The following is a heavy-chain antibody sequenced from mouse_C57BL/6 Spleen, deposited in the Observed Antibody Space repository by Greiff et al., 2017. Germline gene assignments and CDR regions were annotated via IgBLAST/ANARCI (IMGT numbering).Heavy chain of an antibody. Sequence: QVQLQQPGTELVKPGASVKLSCKASGYTFTSYWMHWVKQRPGQGLEWIGNINPSNGGTNYNEKFKSKATLTADKSSSTAYMQLSSLTSEDSAVYYCAREVGYAAWFAYWGQGTLVTVSA. D-gene: IGHD2-14*01. J-gene: IGHJ3*01. CDR3: AREVGYAAWFAY. CDR2: INPSNGGT. CDR1: GYTFTSYW. V-gene: IGHV1-53*01.